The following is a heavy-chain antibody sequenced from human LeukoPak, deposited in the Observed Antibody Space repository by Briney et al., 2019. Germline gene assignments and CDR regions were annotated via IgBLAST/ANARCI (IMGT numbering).Heavy chain of an antibody. V-gene: IGHV4-59*01. CDR1: GDSISSFF. CDR3: ARVRFPFGLDA. J-gene: IGHJ6*02. Sequence: SGSLSLNCSVSGDSISSFFWSWIRQPPGKGLEYIGHIYHTGSSNYNPSPKSRVTMSVDTSKNQFSLRLTSVTAADTAFYYCARVRFPFGLDAWGQGTTVTVSS. CDR2: IYHTGSS.